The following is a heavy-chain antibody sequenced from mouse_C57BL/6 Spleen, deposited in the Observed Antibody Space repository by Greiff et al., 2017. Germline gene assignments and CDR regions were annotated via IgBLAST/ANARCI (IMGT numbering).Heavy chain of an antibody. CDR1: GFNIKDDY. J-gene: IGHJ2*01. D-gene: IGHD3-2*02. Sequence: EVQLQQSGAELVRPGASVKLSCTASGFNIKDDYMHWVKQRPEQGLEWIGWIDPENGDTEYASKFQGKATITEDSSSNAAYLHLSSLTSADTAVYYCTGGAAQPYFDYWGQGTTRTVSS. CDR3: TGGAAQPYFDY. CDR2: IDPENGDT. V-gene: IGHV14-4*01.